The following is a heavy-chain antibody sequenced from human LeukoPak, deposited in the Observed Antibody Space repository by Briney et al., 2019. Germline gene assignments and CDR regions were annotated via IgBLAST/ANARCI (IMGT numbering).Heavy chain of an antibody. CDR3: ARTQITTVDAFDI. CDR1: GFTFSSYS. J-gene: IGHJ3*02. D-gene: IGHD3-22*01. V-gene: IGHV3-48*01. CDR2: ISSSSSTI. Sequence: SGGSLRLSCAASGFTFSSYSMNWVRQAPGKGLEWVSYISSSSSTICYADSVKGRFTISRDNAKNSLYLQMNSLRAEDTAVYYCARTQITTVDAFDIWGQGTMVTVSS.